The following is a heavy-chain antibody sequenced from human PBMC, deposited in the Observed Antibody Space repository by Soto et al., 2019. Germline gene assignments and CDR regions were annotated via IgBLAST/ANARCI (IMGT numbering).Heavy chain of an antibody. CDR3: ARAIAAAGTVMSLTSVYYYYYMDV. Sequence: QVQLVQSGAEVKKPGASVKVSCKASGYTFTSYDINWVRQATGQGLEWMGWMNPNSGNTGYAQKFQGRVTMTRNTSISTAYMELSSLRSEDTAVYYCARAIAAAGTVMSLTSVYYYYYMDVWGKGTTVTVSS. J-gene: IGHJ6*03. CDR1: GYTFTSYD. D-gene: IGHD6-13*01. V-gene: IGHV1-8*01. CDR2: MNPNSGNT.